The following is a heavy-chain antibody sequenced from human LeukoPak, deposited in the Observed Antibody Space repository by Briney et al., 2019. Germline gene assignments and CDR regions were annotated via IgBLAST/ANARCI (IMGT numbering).Heavy chain of an antibody. V-gene: IGHV4-34*01. D-gene: IGHD3-3*01. CDR3: ARTYYDFWSGYYLDY. J-gene: IGHJ4*02. CDR1: GGSFSGYY. CDR2: INHSGST. Sequence: SETLSLTCAVYGGSFSGYYWSWIRQPPGKGLEWIGEINHSGSTNYNPSLKSRVTISVDTSKNQFSLKLISVTAADTAVYYCARTYYDFWSGYYLDYWGQGTLVTVSS.